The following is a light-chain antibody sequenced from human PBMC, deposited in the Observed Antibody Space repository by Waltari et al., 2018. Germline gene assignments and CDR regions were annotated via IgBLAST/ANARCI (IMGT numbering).Light chain of an antibody. CDR1: QSIAGY. CDR2: GDS. J-gene: IGKJ1*01. CDR3: QQTYSVVAG. V-gene: IGKV1-39*01. Sequence: DIRMTQSPSSLSASVGERVTITCRASQSIAGYLNWYQQKPGRPPKLLIYGDSNLHSGVPSRFSGDESGTDFTLTIDSVQPEDFATYYCQQTYSVVAGFGQGTKVEIK.